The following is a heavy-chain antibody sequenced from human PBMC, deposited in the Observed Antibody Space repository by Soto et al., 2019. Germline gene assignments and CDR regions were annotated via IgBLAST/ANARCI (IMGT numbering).Heavy chain of an antibody. CDR1: GFTFSSYD. Sequence: ESGGGLVQPGGSLRLSCAASGFTFSSYDMHWVRQATGKGLEWVSAIGTAGDTYYPGSVKGRFTISRENAKNSLYLQMNSLRAGDTAVYYCAREGLRDYGDYAGAFDIWGQETMVTVSS. D-gene: IGHD4-17*01. J-gene: IGHJ3*02. CDR2: IGTAGDT. CDR3: AREGLRDYGDYAGAFDI. V-gene: IGHV3-13*01.